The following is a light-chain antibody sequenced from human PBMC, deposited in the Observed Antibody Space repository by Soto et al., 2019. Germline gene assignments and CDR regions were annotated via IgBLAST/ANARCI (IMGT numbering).Light chain of an antibody. V-gene: IGKV1-12*01. CDR1: QGIARW. CDR3: QQGYSFPLT. J-gene: IGKJ4*01. CDR2: VVS. Sequence: DIQMTRSPFSVSASIGDRVTITCRASQGIARWLAWYQQKPGKAPKVLISVVSSLQSGVPSRFSGSASGSDFTLTIASLQPEDFATYYCQQGYSFPLTFGGGTKVEIK.